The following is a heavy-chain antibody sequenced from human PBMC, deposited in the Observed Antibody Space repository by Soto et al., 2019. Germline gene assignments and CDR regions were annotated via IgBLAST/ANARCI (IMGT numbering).Heavy chain of an antibody. CDR3: ARTPRGQWELPYYYYGMDV. CDR2: ISYDGSNK. CDR1: GFTFSSYA. D-gene: IGHD1-26*01. J-gene: IGHJ6*02. Sequence: GGSLRLSCAASGFTFSSYAMPWVPQAPGKGLEWVAVISYDGSNKYYADSVKGRFTISRDNSKNTLYLQMNSLRAEDTAVYYCARTPRGQWELPYYYYGMDVWGQGTTVTVSS. V-gene: IGHV3-30-3*01.